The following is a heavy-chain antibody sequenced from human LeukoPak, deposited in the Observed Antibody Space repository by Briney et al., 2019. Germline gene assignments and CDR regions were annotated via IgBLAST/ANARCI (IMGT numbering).Heavy chain of an antibody. CDR1: GFTFSSYA. D-gene: IGHD1-1*01. CDR2: ISYDGSNK. J-gene: IGHJ3*02. CDR3: ARVASGRLEAFDI. V-gene: IGHV3-30-3*01. Sequence: GGSLRLSCAASGFTFSSYAMHWVRQAPGKGLEWVAVISYDGSNKYYADSVKGRFTISRDNAKNSLYLQMNSLRAEDTAVYYCARVASGRLEAFDIWGQGTMVTVSS.